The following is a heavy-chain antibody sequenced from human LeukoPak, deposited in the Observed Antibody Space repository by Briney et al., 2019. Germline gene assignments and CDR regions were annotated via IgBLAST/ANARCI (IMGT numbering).Heavy chain of an antibody. J-gene: IGHJ5*02. CDR3: ARANYDFWGGRNWFDP. CDR1: DVSISDYY. D-gene: IGHD3-3*01. V-gene: IGHV4-4*07. Sequence: WETLSLTCTVSDVSISDYYLTWIRQPPGKGLEWIGRIYTSGSTNYNASLKSRVTMSVETSKTQFSLKLRSVRAADKAVYYCARANYDFWGGRNWFDPWGQGNLVTVSS. CDR2: IYTSGST.